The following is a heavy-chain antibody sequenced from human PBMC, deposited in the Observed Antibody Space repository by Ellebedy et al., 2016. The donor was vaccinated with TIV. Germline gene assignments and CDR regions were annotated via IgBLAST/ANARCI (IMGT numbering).Heavy chain of an antibody. CDR2: IHYDGRDK. J-gene: IGHJ4*02. CDR1: GFSFKNCG. Sequence: PGGSLRLSCAASGFSFKNCGMHWVRQAPGKGLEWVTFIHYDGRDKSYARSVKGRFTVSRDNSKNTLYLQMNSLRAEDTAVYYCAKGTSDYGWSEDDWGQGTLVTVSS. V-gene: IGHV3-30*02. CDR3: AKGTSDYGWSEDD. D-gene: IGHD4-17*01.